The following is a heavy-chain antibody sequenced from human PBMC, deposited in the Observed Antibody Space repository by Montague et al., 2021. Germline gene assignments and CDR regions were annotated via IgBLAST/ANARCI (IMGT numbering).Heavy chain of an antibody. D-gene: IGHD3-10*01. J-gene: IGHJ4*02. CDR1: GGSLSEYY. V-gene: IGHV4-34*01. CDR3: ASDRGPFDY. Sequence: SETPSLTCGVYGGSLSEYYWTWIRQSPEKGLEWIGEVRHIGSTNYNPSLKNRVTMSVDKSKNQFSLKLRSVTAADTAVYYCASDRGPFDYWGQGTVVTVSS. CDR2: VRHIGST.